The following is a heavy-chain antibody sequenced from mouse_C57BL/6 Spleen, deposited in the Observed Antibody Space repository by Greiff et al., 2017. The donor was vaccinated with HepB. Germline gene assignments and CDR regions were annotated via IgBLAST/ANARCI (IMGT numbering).Heavy chain of an antibody. D-gene: IGHD2-3*01. Sequence: QVQLKQPGAELVMPGASVKLSCKASGYTFTSYWMHWVKQRPGQGLEWIGEIDPSDSYTNYNQKFKGKSTLTVDKSSSTAYMQLSSLTSEDSAVYYCARGWLLRYFDVWGTGTTVTVSS. J-gene: IGHJ1*03. CDR3: ARGWLLRYFDV. CDR2: IDPSDSYT. V-gene: IGHV1-69*01. CDR1: GYTFTSYW.